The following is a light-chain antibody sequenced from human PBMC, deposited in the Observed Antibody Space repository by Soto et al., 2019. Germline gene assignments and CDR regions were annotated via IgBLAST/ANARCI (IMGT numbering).Light chain of an antibody. J-gene: IGKJ5*01. CDR2: GAS. CDR3: QQYTNWPPIT. CDR1: QSVSSN. Sequence: EIVMTQSPATLSVSPGERATLSCRASQSVSSNLARYQQKPGQAPRLLIYGASTRATGIPARFSGSGSGTAFTLTISSLQSEDFAVYYCQQYTNWPPITFGQGTRLEIK. V-gene: IGKV3-15*01.